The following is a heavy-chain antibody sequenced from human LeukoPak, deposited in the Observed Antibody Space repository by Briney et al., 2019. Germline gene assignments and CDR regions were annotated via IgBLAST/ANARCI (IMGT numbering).Heavy chain of an antibody. CDR2: IYSSGSS. D-gene: IGHD5-24*01. Sequence: SETLSLTCTVSGGSISSYYWSWIRQPAGKGLEWIGRIYSSGSSNYNPSLKSRVTMSVDTSKNQFSLKLSSVTAADTAAYYCSREVEMATRSMDVWGKGTTVTVSP. CDR1: GGSISSYY. CDR3: SREVEMATRSMDV. J-gene: IGHJ6*04. V-gene: IGHV4-4*07.